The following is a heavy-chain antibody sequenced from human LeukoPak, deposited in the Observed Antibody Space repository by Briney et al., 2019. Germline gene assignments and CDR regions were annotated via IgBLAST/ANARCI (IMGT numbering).Heavy chain of an antibody. Sequence: SETLSLTCAVYGGSFSGYYWSWIRQPPGKGLEWIGEINHSGSTNYNPSLKSRVTISVDTSKNQFSLKLSSVTAADTAVYYCARREGGVIITSPFDYWGQGTLVTVSS. D-gene: IGHD3-10*01. CDR1: GGSFSGYY. V-gene: IGHV4-34*01. CDR3: ARREGGVIITSPFDY. J-gene: IGHJ4*02. CDR2: INHSGST.